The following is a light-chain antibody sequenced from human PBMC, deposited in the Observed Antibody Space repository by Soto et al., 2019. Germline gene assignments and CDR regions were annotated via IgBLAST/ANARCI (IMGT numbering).Light chain of an antibody. Sequence: DIPMTQSPSSLSASVGDRVTITCRASQSISTYLNWYQQRPGKAPKVLIYGASRLQSGVPSRFSGSGSGTDFTLSIGSLQPEDFATYFCQQSYSSPRTFGQGTRVEIK. CDR3: QQSYSSPRT. J-gene: IGKJ1*01. CDR2: GAS. CDR1: QSISTY. V-gene: IGKV1-39*01.